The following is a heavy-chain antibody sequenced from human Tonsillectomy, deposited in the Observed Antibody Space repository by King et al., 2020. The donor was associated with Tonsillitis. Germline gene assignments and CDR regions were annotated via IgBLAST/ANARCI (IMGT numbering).Heavy chain of an antibody. CDR1: GGSFSGYY. CDR2: LNHRGST. D-gene: IGHD3-22*01. CDR3: ASGAVVVITGAFDI. Sequence: VQLQQWGAGLLKPSETLSLTCAVYGGSFSGYYWSWIRQPPGKGLEWIGELNHRGSTNYNPSLKSRVTISVDTSKNQFSLKLSAVTAADTAVYYCASGAVVVITGAFDIWGQGTMVTVSS. J-gene: IGHJ3*02. V-gene: IGHV4-34*01.